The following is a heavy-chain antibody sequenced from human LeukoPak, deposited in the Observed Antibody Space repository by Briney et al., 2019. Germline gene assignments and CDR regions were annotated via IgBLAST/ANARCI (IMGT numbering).Heavy chain of an antibody. Sequence: NPGGSLRLSCAASGFTFGSYSMNWVRQAPGKGLEWVSSISSSSSYIYYADSVKGRFTISRDNAKNSPYLQMNSLRAEDTAVYYCARDALQQLVHGPNDYWGQGTLVTVSS. CDR2: ISSSSSYI. V-gene: IGHV3-21*01. CDR1: GFTFGSYS. D-gene: IGHD6-13*01. J-gene: IGHJ4*02. CDR3: ARDALQQLVHGPNDY.